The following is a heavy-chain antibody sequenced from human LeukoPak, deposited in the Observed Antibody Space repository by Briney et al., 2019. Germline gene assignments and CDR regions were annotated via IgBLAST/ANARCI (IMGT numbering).Heavy chain of an antibody. CDR1: GFTFSSYA. V-gene: IGHV3-23*01. J-gene: IGHJ5*02. CDR2: ISGSGGST. Sequence: SGGSLSLSCAASGFTFSSYAKSWVRQAQGKGLEWVSAISGSGGSTYYADSVKGRFTISRDNFKNTLYLQMNSLRADDTAVYYCAKDSASAYYSYWFDPWGQGTLVTVSS. D-gene: IGHD3-22*01. CDR3: AKDSASAYYSYWFDP.